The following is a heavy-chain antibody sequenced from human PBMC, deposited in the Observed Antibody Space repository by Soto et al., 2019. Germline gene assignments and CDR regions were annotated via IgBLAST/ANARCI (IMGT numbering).Heavy chain of an antibody. J-gene: IGHJ3*02. V-gene: IGHV3-21*01. D-gene: IGHD3-10*01. CDR1: GFTFSSYS. CDR3: ARVLWFGEFAAFDI. CDR2: ISSSSSYI. Sequence: EVQLVESGGGLVKPGGSLRLSCAASGFTFSSYSMNWVRQAPGKGLEWVSSISSSSSYIYYADSVKGRFTISRDNAKNPLYLQMNSLRAEDTAVYYCARVLWFGEFAAFDIWGQGTMVTVSS.